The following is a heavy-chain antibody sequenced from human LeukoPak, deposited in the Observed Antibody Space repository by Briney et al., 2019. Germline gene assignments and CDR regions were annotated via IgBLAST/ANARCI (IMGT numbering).Heavy chain of an antibody. CDR3: ARAVVPAAHDY. J-gene: IGHJ4*02. D-gene: IGHD2-2*01. V-gene: IGHV1-2*02. Sequence: ASVKVSCKASGYTFTGYYIHWVRHWVRQAPGQGLEWMGWINPNNGGTNYAQKFLGRVNMTRDTSISTAYMELSRLRSDDTAVYYCARAVVPAAHDYWGQGTLVTVSS. CDR1: GYTFTGYY. CDR2: INPNNGGT.